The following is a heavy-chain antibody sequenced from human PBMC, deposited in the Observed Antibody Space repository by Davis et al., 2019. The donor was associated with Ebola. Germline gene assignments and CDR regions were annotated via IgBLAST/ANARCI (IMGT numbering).Heavy chain of an antibody. J-gene: IGHJ4*02. Sequence: PGGSLRLSCAASGFTFDQYAMYWVRQRPGKGLEWVSLISGDGDHTYYADSVKGRFTISRDNSKESLYLQINSLRAEDTALYYCAKGRLRFLEWLTDYWGQGTLVTVSA. CDR3: AKGRLRFLEWLTDY. V-gene: IGHV3-43*02. CDR2: ISGDGDHT. CDR1: GFTFDQYA. D-gene: IGHD3-3*01.